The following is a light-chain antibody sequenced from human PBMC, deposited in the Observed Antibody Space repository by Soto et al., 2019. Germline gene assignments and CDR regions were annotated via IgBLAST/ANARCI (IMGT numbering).Light chain of an antibody. J-gene: IGKJ1*01. V-gene: IGKV1-39*01. CDR2: AAS. CDR3: QHRSNWPGT. CDR1: QSISSY. Sequence: DIQMTQSPSSLSASVGDRVTITCXASQSISSYLNWYQQKPGKAPKLLIYAASSLQSGVPPRFTGSGSGTDFTLTISSLEPEDFAVYYCQHRSNWPGTFGQGTKVDIK.